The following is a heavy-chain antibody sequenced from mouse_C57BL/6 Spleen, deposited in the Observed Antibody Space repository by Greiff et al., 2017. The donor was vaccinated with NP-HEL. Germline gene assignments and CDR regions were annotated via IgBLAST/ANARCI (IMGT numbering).Heavy chain of an antibody. Sequence: QVQLQQSGAELVKPGASVKLSCKASGYTFTSYWMQWVKQRPGQGLEWIGEIDPSDSYTNYNQKFKGKATLTVDTSSSTAYMQLSSLTSEDSAVYYCARSGELGQGFAYWGQGTLVTVSA. D-gene: IGHD4-1*01. CDR1: GYTFTSYW. V-gene: IGHV1-50*01. J-gene: IGHJ3*01. CDR2: IDPSDSYT. CDR3: ARSGELGQGFAY.